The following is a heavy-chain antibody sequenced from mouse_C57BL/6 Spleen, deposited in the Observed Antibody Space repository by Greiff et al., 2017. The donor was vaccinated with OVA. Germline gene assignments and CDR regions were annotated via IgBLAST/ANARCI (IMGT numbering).Heavy chain of an antibody. J-gene: IGHJ4*01. CDR3: AREDYGSNYYAMDY. Sequence: VKLMESGPELVKPGASVKISCKASGYSFTSYYIHWVKQRPGQGLEWIGWIYPGSGNTKYNEKFKGKATLTADTSSSTAYMQLSSLTSEDSAVYYCAREDYGSNYYAMDYWGQGTSVTVSS. V-gene: IGHV1-66*01. D-gene: IGHD1-1*01. CDR1: GYSFTSYY. CDR2: IYPGSGNT.